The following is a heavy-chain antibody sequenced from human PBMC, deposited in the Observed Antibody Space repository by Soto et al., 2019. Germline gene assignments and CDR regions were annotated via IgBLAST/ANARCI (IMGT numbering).Heavy chain of an antibody. D-gene: IGHD3-3*01. V-gene: IGHV3-48*01. CDR2: ISSRSSSI. J-gene: IGHJ6*03. Sequence: EVQLVESGGGLVQPGGSLRLSCAASGFTFSSYSMKWVRQAPGKGLEWVSYISSRSSSIYYADSVKGRFTISRDNAKNSLFLQMHSLRAEDTAVYYCARLTKGDGYDFWSGFYYMDVWGKGTTVTVSS. CDR1: GFTFSSYS. CDR3: ARLTKGDGYDFWSGFYYMDV.